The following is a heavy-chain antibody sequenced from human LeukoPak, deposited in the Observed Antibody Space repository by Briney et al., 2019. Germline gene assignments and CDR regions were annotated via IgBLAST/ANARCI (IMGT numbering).Heavy chain of an antibody. CDR2: VYYSGGT. D-gene: IGHD3-16*01. J-gene: IGHJ5*02. CDR3: ARGWGYYDT. V-gene: IGHV4-59*01. Sequence: PSETLSLTCTVSGGSISSYYWSWIRQPPGKGLECVWGVYYSGGTNYNPSLKSRVTTSVDTSKNEFSLKLRPVTAADTAVYYCARGWGYYDTWGKGTLVTVS. CDR1: GGSISSYY.